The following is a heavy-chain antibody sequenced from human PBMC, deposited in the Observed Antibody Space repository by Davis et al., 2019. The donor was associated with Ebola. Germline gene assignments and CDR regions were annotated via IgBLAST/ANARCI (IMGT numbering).Heavy chain of an antibody. CDR3: ARGIRSPRAFDY. V-gene: IGHV3-23*01. CDR1: GFTFSSYA. CDR2: ISGSGGST. Sequence: GESLKISCAASGFTFSSYAMSWVRQAPGKGLEWVSAISGSGGSTYYADSVKGRFTISRDNSKNSLYLQMNSLRAEDTAVYYCARGIRSPRAFDYWGQGTLVTVSS. D-gene: IGHD4-17*01. J-gene: IGHJ4*02.